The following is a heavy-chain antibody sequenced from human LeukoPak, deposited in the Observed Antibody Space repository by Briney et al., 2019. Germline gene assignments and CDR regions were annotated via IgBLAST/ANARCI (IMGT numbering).Heavy chain of an antibody. CDR1: GFTFSSYW. J-gene: IGHJ4*02. CDR3: ARVPMVRGAFDY. CDR2: INSDGSST. Sequence: GXXLRLSCAASGFTFSSYWMHWVRHAPGKGLVWVSRINSDGSSTSYADSVKGRFTISRDNAQNTLYLQMNSLRAEDTAVYYCARVPMVRGAFDYWGQGTLVTVSS. V-gene: IGHV3-74*01. D-gene: IGHD3-10*01.